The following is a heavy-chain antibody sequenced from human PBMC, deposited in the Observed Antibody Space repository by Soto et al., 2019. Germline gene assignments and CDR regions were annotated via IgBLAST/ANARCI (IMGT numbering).Heavy chain of an antibody. CDR1: GGSMSRNY. D-gene: IGHD4-4*01. CDR2: VYYGGT. Sequence: PSETLSLTCTVSGGSMSRNYWSWIRQSPAKGLEWIGFVYYGGTNYNPSFESRVTMSVDTPKKQFSLELSDVTAADTAVYYCVSYRGAFYFDHWGQGTLVTVSS. CDR3: VSYRGAFYFDH. J-gene: IGHJ4*02. V-gene: IGHV4-59*01.